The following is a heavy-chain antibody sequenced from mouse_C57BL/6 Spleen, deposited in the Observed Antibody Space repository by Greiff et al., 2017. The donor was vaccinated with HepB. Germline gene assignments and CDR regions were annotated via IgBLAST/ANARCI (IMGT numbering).Heavy chain of an antibody. J-gene: IGHJ4*01. CDR2: IYPGDGDT. D-gene: IGHD1-1*01. V-gene: IGHV1-82*01. CDR3: ARCGSSSQYYYAMDY. Sequence: QVQLKESGPELVKPGASVKISCKASGYAFSSSWMNWVKQRPGKGLEWIGRIYPGDGDTNYNGKFKGKATLTADKSSSTAYMQLSSLTSEDSAVYFCARCGSSSQYYYAMDYWGQGTSVTVSS. CDR1: GYAFSSSW.